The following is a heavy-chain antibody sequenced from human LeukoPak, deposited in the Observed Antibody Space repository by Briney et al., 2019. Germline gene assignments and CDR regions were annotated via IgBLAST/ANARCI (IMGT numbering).Heavy chain of an antibody. CDR3: ARAIEVGAMTPFDY. V-gene: IGHV4-4*09. CDR2: MYSSGST. CDR1: GASINNFL. J-gene: IGHJ4*02. Sequence: SETLSLTCNVSGASINNFLWSWIRQPPGKGLEWIGYMYSSGSTNYNPSLESRVTMSADTSKNQFSLKLTSVTAADTAVYYCARAIEVGAMTPFDYWGQGTLVTVSS. D-gene: IGHD1-26*01.